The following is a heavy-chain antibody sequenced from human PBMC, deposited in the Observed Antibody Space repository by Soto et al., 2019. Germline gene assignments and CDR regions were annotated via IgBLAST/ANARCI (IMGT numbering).Heavy chain of an antibody. CDR2: IHYSGST. J-gene: IGHJ3*02. D-gene: IGHD3-16*02. CDR1: GGSISSYY. V-gene: IGHV4-59*01. Sequence: PSETLSLTCTVSGGSISSYYWTWIRQPPGKGLEWIGYIHYSGSTNYNPSLKSRVTISVDTSKNHFSLKLSSVSAADTAVYYCARDPTYRGAIDIWGQGTMVTVSS. CDR3: ARDPTYRGAIDI.